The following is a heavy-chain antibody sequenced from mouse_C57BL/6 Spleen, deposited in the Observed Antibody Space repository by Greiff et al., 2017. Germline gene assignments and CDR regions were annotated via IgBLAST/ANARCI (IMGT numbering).Heavy chain of an antibody. J-gene: IGHJ3*01. CDR1: GFTFSSYG. V-gene: IGHV5-6*01. CDR3: ARKAGNYAWFAY. Sequence: EVKLVESGGDLVKPGGSLKLSCAASGFTFSSYGMSWVRQTPDKRLEWVATISSGGSYTYYPDSVKGRFTISRDNAKNTLYLQMSSLKSEDTAMYYCARKAGNYAWFAYWGQGTLVTVSA. D-gene: IGHD2-1*01. CDR2: ISSGGSYT.